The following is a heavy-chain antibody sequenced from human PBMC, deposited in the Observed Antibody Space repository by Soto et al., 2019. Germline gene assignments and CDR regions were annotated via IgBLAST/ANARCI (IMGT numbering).Heavy chain of an antibody. J-gene: IGHJ6*02. CDR3: IQSRCGGDCLQSDASHYDYGMDV. Sequence: QITLKESGPTLVKPTQTLTLTCTFSGFSLSTSGVGVGWIRQPPGNALDWLALIYWDDDKRYSPSLRSRLTNSKHNSKTQVVHTMTNTDPVDTGTYHCIQSRCGGDCLQSDASHYDYGMDVWGRGTTVTVSS. CDR2: IYWDDDK. D-gene: IGHD2-21*02. CDR1: GFSLSTSGVG. V-gene: IGHV2-5*02.